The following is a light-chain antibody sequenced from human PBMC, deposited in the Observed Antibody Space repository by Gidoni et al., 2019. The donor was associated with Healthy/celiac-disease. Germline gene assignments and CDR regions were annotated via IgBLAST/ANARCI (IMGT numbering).Light chain of an antibody. CDR2: DAS. Sequence: EIVLTQSPATLSLSPGERATLSCRASQSVSSYLAWYQHKPGQAPRLLIYDASNRATGTPARFSGSGSGTDFTLTISSLEPEDFAVYYCQQRSNWQITFGQGTRLEIK. V-gene: IGKV3-11*01. CDR3: QQRSNWQIT. CDR1: QSVSSY. J-gene: IGKJ5*01.